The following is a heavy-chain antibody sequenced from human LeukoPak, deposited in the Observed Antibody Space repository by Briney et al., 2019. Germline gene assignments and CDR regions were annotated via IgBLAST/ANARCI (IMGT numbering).Heavy chain of an antibody. J-gene: IGHJ4*02. Sequence: GGSLRLSCAASGFTFSSYWMHWVRQAPGKGLVWVSRINSDGSSTSYADSVKGRFTFSRDNAKNTLYLQMNSLRAEDTAVYYCARVSAGYYDSSGYGYWGQGTLVTVSS. D-gene: IGHD3-22*01. V-gene: IGHV3-74*01. CDR1: GFTFSSYW. CDR3: ARVSAGYYDSSGYGY. CDR2: INSDGSST.